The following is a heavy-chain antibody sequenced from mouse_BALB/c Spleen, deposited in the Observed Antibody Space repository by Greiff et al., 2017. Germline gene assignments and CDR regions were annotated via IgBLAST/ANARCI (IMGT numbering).Heavy chain of an antibody. CDR1: GFNIKDYY. CDR2: IDPENGDT. Sequence: EVKLMESGAELVRSGASVKLSCTASGFNIKDYYMHWVKQRPEQGLEWIGWIDPENGDTEYAPKFQGKATMTADTSSNTAYLQLSSLTSEDTAVYYCNAWEYNYAMDYWGQGTSVTVSS. D-gene: IGHD5-1*01. CDR3: NAWEYNYAMDY. V-gene: IGHV14-4*02. J-gene: IGHJ4*01.